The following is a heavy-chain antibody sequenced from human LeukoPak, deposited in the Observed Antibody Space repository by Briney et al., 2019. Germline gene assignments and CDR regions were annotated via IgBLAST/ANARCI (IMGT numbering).Heavy chain of an antibody. CDR2: IYYSGST. CDR3: ARDRNRGDFDY. CDR1: GGSISSYY. V-gene: IGHV4-59*01. J-gene: IGHJ4*02. D-gene: IGHD3-10*01. Sequence: SETLSLTCTVSGGSISSYYWSWIRQPPGKGLEWIGYIYYSGSTNYNPSLKSRVTISVDTSKNQFSLKLSSVTAADTAVYCCARDRNRGDFDYWGQGTLVTVSS.